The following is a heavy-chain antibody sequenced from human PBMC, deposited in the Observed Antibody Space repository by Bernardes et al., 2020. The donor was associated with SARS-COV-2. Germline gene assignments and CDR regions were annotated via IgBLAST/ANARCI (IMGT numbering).Heavy chain of an antibody. J-gene: IGHJ4*02. V-gene: IGHV3-53*01. D-gene: IGHD4-17*01. CDR2: IQSGGYT. CDR3: ARGLRWAFDY. Sequence: GGSLRLSCAVSGFTVRSKYMNWVRQAPGKGLEWVSVIQSGGYTNYADSVKGRFTVSRDTSENTVSLQMNSLRAEDTAVYYCARGLRWAFDYWGQGTLVSVSS. CDR1: GFTVRSKY.